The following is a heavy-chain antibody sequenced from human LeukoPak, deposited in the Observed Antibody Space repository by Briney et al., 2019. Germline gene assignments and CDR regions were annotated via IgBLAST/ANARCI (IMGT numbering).Heavy chain of an antibody. CDR2: INPSGGST. CDR3: ARVGGSPPYDYYGMDV. D-gene: IGHD1-26*01. J-gene: IGHJ6*02. CDR1: GYTFTSYY. Sequence: ASVKVCCKASGYTFTSYYMHWVRQAPGQGLEWMGIINPSGGSTSYAQKFQGRVTMTRDTSTSTVYMELSSLRSEDTAVYYCARVGGSPPYDYYGMDVWGQGTTVTVSS. V-gene: IGHV1-46*01.